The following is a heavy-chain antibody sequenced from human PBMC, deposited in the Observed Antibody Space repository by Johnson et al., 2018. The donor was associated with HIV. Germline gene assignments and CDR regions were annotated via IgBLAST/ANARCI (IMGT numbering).Heavy chain of an antibody. CDR2: ISYDGSNK. V-gene: IGHV3-30-3*01. Sequence: QVQLVESGGGVAQPGRSLRLSCAASGFTFSSYAMHWVRQAPGKGLEWVAVISYDGSNKYYADSVKGRFTISRDNSKNTLYLQMNSLRAEDTAVYYCARDPRVGELKIDLRGYAVDIWGQGSMVTVAS. J-gene: IGHJ3*02. D-gene: IGHD3-16*01. CDR3: ARDPRVGELKIDLRGYAVDI. CDR1: GFTFSSYA.